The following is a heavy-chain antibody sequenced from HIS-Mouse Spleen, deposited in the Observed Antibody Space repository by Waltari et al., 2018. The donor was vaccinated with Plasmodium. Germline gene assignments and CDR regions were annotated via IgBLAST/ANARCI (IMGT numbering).Heavy chain of an antibody. D-gene: IGHD5-18*01. CDR1: GGSISCYY. J-gene: IGHJ4*02. CDR2: IYYSGST. Sequence: QVQLQESGPGLVKPSETLSLTCTVSGGSISCYYWSWIRQPPGKGLEWIGYIYYSGSTNYNPSLKSRVTISVDTSKNQFSLKLSSVTAADTAVYYCARLRYSYGYFDYWGQGTLVTVSS. V-gene: IGHV4-59*08. CDR3: ARLRYSYGYFDY.